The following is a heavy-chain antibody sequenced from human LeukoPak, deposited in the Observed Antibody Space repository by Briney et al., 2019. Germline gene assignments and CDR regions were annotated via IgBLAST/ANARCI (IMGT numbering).Heavy chain of an antibody. D-gene: IGHD1-14*01. Sequence: GGSLRLSCAVSGFTFTKDAMTWVRQAPGEGLEWVSAISDSGGSTYYADSVKGRFTISRDNSKNTLYLQMNSLRAEDTAVYYCAKGGITMTDYYFDYWGQGTLVTVSS. CDR3: AKGGITMTDYYFDY. V-gene: IGHV3-23*01. CDR1: GFTFTKDA. J-gene: IGHJ4*02. CDR2: ISDSGGST.